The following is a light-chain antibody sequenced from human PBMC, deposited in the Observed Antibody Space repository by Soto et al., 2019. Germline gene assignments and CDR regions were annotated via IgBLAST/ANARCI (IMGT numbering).Light chain of an antibody. J-gene: IGLJ3*02. CDR1: SSNIGINA. CDR3: AAWDDSLNGPV. Sequence: QSAVTQPPSASGTPGQRVTISCSGTSSNIGINAVNWYQQLPGTAPKLLIDSNNHRPSGVPDRFSGSRSGTSASLAISGLQSEDEADYYCAAWDDSLNGPVFGGGTKLTVL. CDR2: SNN. V-gene: IGLV1-44*01.